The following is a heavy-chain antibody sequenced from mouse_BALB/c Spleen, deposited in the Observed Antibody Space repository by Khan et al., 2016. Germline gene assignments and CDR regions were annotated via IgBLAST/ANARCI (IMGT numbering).Heavy chain of an antibody. V-gene: IGHV5-6-5*01. CDR3: AREDYGNYGDYFDY. D-gene: IGHD2-1*01. J-gene: IGHJ2*01. CDR2: ISTGDST. Sequence: EVELVEPGGGLVKPGGSLKLSCAASGFTFRNYAMSWVRQTPEKRLEWVASISTGDSTYYGDSVKGRFTISRDNARNILYLQMSSLRSEDTAMFNCAREDYGNYGDYFDYWGQGTTLTVSS. CDR1: GFTFRNYA.